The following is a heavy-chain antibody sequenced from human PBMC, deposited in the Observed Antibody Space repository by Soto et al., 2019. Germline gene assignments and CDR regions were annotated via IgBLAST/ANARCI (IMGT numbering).Heavy chain of an antibody. V-gene: IGHV1-46*01. D-gene: IGHD3-9*01. CDR3: ARGDDILTGYNNWFDP. J-gene: IGHJ5*02. CDR2: INPSGGST. CDR1: GYTFTSYY. Sequence: GASVKVSCKESGYTFTSYYMHWVRQAPEQGLEWMGIINPSGGSTSYAQKFQGRVTMTRDTSTSTVYMELSSLRSEDTAVYYCARGDDILTGYNNWFDPWGQGTLVTVSS.